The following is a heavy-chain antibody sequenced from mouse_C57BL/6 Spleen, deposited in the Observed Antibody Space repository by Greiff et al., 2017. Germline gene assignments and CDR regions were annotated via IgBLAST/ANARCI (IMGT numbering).Heavy chain of an antibody. J-gene: IGHJ2*01. CDR1: GYTFTSYW. V-gene: IGHV1-55*01. Sequence: VKLQQPGAELVKPGASVKMSCRASGYTFTSYWITWVKQRPGQGLEWIGDIYPGSGSTNYNEKFKSKATLTVDTSSSTAYMQLSSLTSEDSAVYYCARSIVTTYYFDYWGQGTTLTVSS. CDR3: ARSIVTTYYFDY. D-gene: IGHD2-5*01. CDR2: IYPGSGST.